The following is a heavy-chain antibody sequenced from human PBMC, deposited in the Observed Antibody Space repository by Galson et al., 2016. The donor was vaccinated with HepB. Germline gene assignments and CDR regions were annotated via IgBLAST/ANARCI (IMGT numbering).Heavy chain of an antibody. Sequence: SVKVSCKASGYTVTTYAMNWVRQAPGQGLEWMGWISTNTGKSTYAQGFTGRFVFSLDTSVTTTYLQISGLKAEDTAVYYCARDMGYCSSTSCYVTAFDMWGQGTMITVSA. CDR3: ARDMGYCSSTSCYVTAFDM. V-gene: IGHV7-4-1*02. J-gene: IGHJ3*02. D-gene: IGHD2-2*01. CDR2: ISTNTGKS. CDR1: GYTVTTYA.